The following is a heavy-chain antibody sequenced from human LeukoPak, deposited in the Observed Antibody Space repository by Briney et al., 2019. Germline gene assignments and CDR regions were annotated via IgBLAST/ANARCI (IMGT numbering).Heavy chain of an antibody. CDR2: IYHSGST. D-gene: IGHD3-10*01. V-gene: IGHV4-38-2*02. CDR1: GYSISSGYY. J-gene: IGHJ3*02. Sequence: KTSETLSLTCTVSGYSISSGYYWGWIRQPPGKGLEWIGTIYHSGSTYYNPSLKSRVTISIDTSKNQFSLKLSSVTAADTAVYYCARDPFGEYAFDIWGQGTMVTVSS. CDR3: ARDPFGEYAFDI.